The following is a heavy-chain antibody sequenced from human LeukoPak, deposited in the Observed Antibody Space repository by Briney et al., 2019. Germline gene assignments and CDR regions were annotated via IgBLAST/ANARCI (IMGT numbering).Heavy chain of an antibody. CDR2: IKQDGSEK. CDR3: AKGRLAFDI. V-gene: IGHV3-7*01. CDR1: GFTFSNYW. J-gene: IGHJ3*02. Sequence: GGSLRLSCAASGFTFSNYWMSWVRQAPGKGLGWVANIKQDGSEKLYVDSVKGRFTVSRDNAKNTLNLQMNSLRAEDTAVYYCAKGRLAFDIWGQGTMVTVSS.